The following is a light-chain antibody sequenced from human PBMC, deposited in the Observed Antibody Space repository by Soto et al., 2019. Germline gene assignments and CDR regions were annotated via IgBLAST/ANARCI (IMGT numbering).Light chain of an antibody. CDR2: EVS. Sequence: QSAPTQPASVSGSPGQSITISCTGTSSDVGGYNYVPWYQQHPGKAPKLMIYEVSNRPSGVSNRFSGSKSGNTASLTISGLQAEDEADYYCSSYTSSSTLVFGTGTKLTVL. CDR1: SSDVGGYNY. J-gene: IGLJ1*01. CDR3: SSYTSSSTLV. V-gene: IGLV2-14*01.